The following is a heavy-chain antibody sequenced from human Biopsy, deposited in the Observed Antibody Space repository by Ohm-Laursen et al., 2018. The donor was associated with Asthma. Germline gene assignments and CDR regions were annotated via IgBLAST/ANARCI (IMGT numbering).Heavy chain of an antibody. Sequence: ASVKVSCKASGYTFTNYALNWVRQAPGQGLEWMGWINTNTGNPTYAQGFTGRFVFSLDTSVSTAYLQISSLKAEDTAVYYCARATYYDILTGYHPFQHWGQGTLVTVSS. CDR1: GYTFTNYA. CDR3: ARATYYDILTGYHPFQH. D-gene: IGHD3-9*01. CDR2: INTNTGNP. V-gene: IGHV7-4-1*02. J-gene: IGHJ1*01.